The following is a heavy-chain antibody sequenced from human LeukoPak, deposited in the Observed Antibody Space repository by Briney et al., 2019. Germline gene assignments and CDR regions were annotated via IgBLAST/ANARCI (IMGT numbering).Heavy chain of an antibody. V-gene: IGHV1-2*02. J-gene: IGHJ4*02. CDR3: ARGRGWGNFDY. Sequence: ASVKVSCKASGYTFTNYYIHWVRQAPGQGLEWMGWINPNTGGTKNAQRLLGRVTMTRDTSINTAYLELTRLRSDDTAVYFCARGRGWGNFDYWGQGSLVTVSS. CDR2: INPNTGGT. D-gene: IGHD6-19*01. CDR1: GYTFTNYY.